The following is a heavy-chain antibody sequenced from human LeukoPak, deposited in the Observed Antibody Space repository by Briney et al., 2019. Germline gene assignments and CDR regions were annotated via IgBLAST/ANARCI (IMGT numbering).Heavy chain of an antibody. CDR2: FYDSGNT. D-gene: IGHD6-19*01. V-gene: IGHV4-4*09. CDR3: AGGRQWLAFDS. J-gene: IGHJ4*02. CDR1: GGSISRYY. Sequence: SETLSLTCTVSGGSISRYYWSWIRQPPGKGLEWIGCFYDSGNTNYNPSLKSRVTVSVDTSKNQFSLKLTSVTAGDAAVYYCAGGRQWLAFDSWGQGTLVTVS.